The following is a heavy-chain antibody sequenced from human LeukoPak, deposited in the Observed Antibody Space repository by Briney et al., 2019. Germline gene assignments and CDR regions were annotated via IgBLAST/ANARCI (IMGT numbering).Heavy chain of an antibody. Sequence: SETLSLTCTVCGASINSYSWGWIRQPAGRPLEWIGRFYTSGSNDYNPSLRSRVTMSVDTSRNQQFSLKLSSVTAADTAVYYCVRPDSGGGACDIWGQGTMVIVSS. V-gene: IGHV4-4*07. J-gene: IGHJ3*02. CDR2: FYTSGSN. CDR3: VRPDSGGGACDI. D-gene: IGHD6-19*01. CDR1: GASINSYS.